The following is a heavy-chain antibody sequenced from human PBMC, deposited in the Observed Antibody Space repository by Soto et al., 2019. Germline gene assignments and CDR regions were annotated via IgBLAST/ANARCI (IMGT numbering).Heavy chain of an antibody. CDR3: ARSIAVPSGHIDH. D-gene: IGHD6-6*01. Sequence: QVQLQESGPGLVKPSETLSLTCRVSGGSMSGYYWSWVRLAPGKGLEWIGYVYYTGSTNYNPSLQSRVSISVDTSNKHFSLSLSLVTAADTDVYFCARSIAVPSGHIDHWGQGIRVTISS. CDR2: VYYTGST. V-gene: IGHV4-59*01. CDR1: GGSMSGYY. J-gene: IGHJ4*02.